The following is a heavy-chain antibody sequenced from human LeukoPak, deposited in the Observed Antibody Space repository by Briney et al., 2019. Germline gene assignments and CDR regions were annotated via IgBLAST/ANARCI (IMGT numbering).Heavy chain of an antibody. CDR3: AKVTREVGELIIGY. V-gene: IGHV3-9*01. CDR2: ISWNSGSI. CDR1: GFTFDDYA. D-gene: IGHD3-10*01. Sequence: PGGSLRLSCAASGFTFDDYAMHWVRQAPGKGLEWVSGISWNSGSIGYADSVKGRFTISRDNAKNTLYLQMNSLRAEDTAVYYCAKVTREVGELIIGYWGQGTLVTVSS. J-gene: IGHJ4*02.